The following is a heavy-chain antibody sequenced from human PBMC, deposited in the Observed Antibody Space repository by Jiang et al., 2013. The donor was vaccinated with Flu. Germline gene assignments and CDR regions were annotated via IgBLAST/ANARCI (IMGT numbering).Heavy chain of an antibody. CDR2: ISAYNGNT. V-gene: IGHV1-18*04. CDR3: TSNRYSVRSYYYYGMDV. CDR1: GYTFTSYG. D-gene: IGHD2-15*01. J-gene: IGHJ6*02. Sequence: EVKKPGASVKVSCKASGYTFTSYGISWVRQAPGQGLEWMGWISAYNGNTNYAQKLQGRVTMTTDTSTSTAYMELRSLRSDDTAVYYCTSNRYSVRSYYYYGMDVWGQGTTVTVSS.